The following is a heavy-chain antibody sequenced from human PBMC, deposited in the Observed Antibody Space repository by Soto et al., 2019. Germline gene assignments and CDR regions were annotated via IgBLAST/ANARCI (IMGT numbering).Heavy chain of an antibody. D-gene: IGHD1-1*01. CDR3: ARVERGTATTVVDAFDI. CDR1: GGFVSSGSYY. V-gene: IGHV4-34*01. CDR2: MSHSGGT. J-gene: IGHJ3*02. Sequence: QVQLQQWGAGLLKPSETLSLTCAVYGGFVSSGSYYWSWIRHPPGEGLEWIGEMSHSGGTHFNPSLKSRVTISVDTSKNQFSLKMSSVTAADTALYYCARVERGTATTVVDAFDIWGPGTMVTVSS.